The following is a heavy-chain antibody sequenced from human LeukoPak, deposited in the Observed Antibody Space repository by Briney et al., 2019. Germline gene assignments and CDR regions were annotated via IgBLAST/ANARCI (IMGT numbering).Heavy chain of an antibody. Sequence: SETLSLTCTVSGGSMSGYYWSWIRQPPGKGLEWIGYIHYSGSTNYSPSLKSRVTISVDMSKNQFSLKLSSVTAADTAMYYCARDDSSDYYGYQTNWFDPWGQGTLVTVSS. V-gene: IGHV4-59*01. CDR1: GGSMSGYY. CDR2: IHYSGST. D-gene: IGHD3-22*01. J-gene: IGHJ5*02. CDR3: ARDDSSDYYGYQTNWFDP.